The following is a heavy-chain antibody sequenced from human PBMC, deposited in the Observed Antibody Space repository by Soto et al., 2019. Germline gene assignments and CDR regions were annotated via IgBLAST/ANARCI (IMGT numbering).Heavy chain of an antibody. J-gene: IGHJ6*02. D-gene: IGHD2-21*02. Sequence: GESLKISCKGSGYSFTSYWIGWVRQMPGKGLEWMGIIYPGDSDTRYSPSFQGQVTISADKSISTAYLQWSSLKASDTAMYYCARHNCGGDCYPGHYYYYYGMDVWGQGTTVTVS. V-gene: IGHV5-51*01. CDR1: GYSFTSYW. CDR2: IYPGDSDT. CDR3: ARHNCGGDCYPGHYYYYYGMDV.